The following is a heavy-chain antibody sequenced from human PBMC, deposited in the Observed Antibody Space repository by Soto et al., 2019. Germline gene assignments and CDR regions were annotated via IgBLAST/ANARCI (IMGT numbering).Heavy chain of an antibody. J-gene: IGHJ4*02. CDR1: GFTLSDHY. V-gene: IGHV3-11*04. Sequence: GGSLRLSCAGSGFTLSDHYIDWVRQAPGKGLEWVSYISSSGGAIYYADSVKGRFTISRDNAKSSLYLQMNSLRDEDTAVYYCARETYFDYWGQGTLVTVS. CDR3: ARETYFDY. CDR2: ISSSGGAI.